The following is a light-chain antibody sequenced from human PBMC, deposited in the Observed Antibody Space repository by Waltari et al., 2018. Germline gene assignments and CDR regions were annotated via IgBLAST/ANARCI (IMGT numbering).Light chain of an antibody. CDR2: YAS. CDR3: HQSSSSPYT. J-gene: IGKJ2*01. V-gene: IGKV6-21*01. Sequence: DIVLTQSPDFQSVTPTEKVTITCRASQSIGSNLHWYQQKPDQAPRLLIRYASQSFSGVPSRFSGSGSGTDFTLTINSLEAEDAATYYCHQSSSSPYTFGQGTKLETK. CDR1: QSIGSN.